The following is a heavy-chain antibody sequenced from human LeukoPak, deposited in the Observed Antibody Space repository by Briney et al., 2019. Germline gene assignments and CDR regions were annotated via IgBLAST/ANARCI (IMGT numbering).Heavy chain of an antibody. J-gene: IGHJ4*02. CDR2: IKTISDGGKR. Sequence: GGSLRLSCAASGFTFSFAWMSWVRQPPGEGLERVGRIKTISDGGKRDYAAPGKGRFIISRDDSKNTVSLQMNSLRTEDTALYYCWASYYDSSGYRDYWGQGTLVTVSS. CDR3: WASYYDSSGYRDY. D-gene: IGHD3-22*01. V-gene: IGHV3-15*01. CDR1: GFTFSFAW.